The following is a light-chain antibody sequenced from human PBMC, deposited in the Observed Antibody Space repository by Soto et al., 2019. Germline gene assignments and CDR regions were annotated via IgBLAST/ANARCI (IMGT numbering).Light chain of an antibody. CDR1: SSNIGAGYD. J-gene: IGLJ3*02. CDR2: GNI. CDR3: QSYDDSLSAWV. V-gene: IGLV1-40*01. Sequence: QSVLTQAPSVSGAPGQRVTMSCTGSSSNIGAGYDVHWFQHLPGTAPKLLIYGNINRLSGVPDRFSGSKSGTSASLAITGLQAEDEADYYCQSYDDSLSAWVFGGGTKVTVL.